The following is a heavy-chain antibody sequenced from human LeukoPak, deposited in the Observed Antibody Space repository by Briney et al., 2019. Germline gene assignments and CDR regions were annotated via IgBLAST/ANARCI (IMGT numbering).Heavy chain of an antibody. CDR1: GGSISSYY. V-gene: IGHV4-59*01. CDR3: ARDKGLHAFDI. J-gene: IGHJ3*02. CDR2: IYYSGST. Sequence: SETLSLTCTVSGGSISSYYWSWIRQPPGKGLEWIGYIYYSGSTNYNPSLTSRVTVSVDTSKNQFSLKLSSVTAADTAVYYCARDKGLHAFDIWGQGTMVTVSS. D-gene: IGHD4-11*01.